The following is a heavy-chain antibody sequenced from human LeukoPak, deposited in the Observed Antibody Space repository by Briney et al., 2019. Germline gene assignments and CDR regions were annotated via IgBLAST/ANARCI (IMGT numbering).Heavy chain of an antibody. Sequence: ASVKVSCKASGYTFTEYNIHWVRQAPGLGLEWMGWINPNSGGTNYAQTFQGRVTMTRDTSITTAYLELSRLRSDDTAVYYCARIGYNRYFDYWGQGTLVTVSS. J-gene: IGHJ4*02. CDR2: INPNSGGT. CDR3: ARIGYNRYFDY. CDR1: GYTFTEYN. V-gene: IGHV1-2*02. D-gene: IGHD5-24*01.